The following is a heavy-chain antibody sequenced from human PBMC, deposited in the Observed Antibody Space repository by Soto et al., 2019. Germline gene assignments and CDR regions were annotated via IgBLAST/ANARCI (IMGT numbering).Heavy chain of an antibody. D-gene: IGHD6-19*01. CDR2: ISWNSGSV. J-gene: IGHJ6*03. Sequence: EVQLVESGGGLVQPGGSLRLSCAASGFSFDDYAMHWVRQAPGKGLEWVSGISWNSGSVDYAGSVKGRFTISRDNAKNSLYLQMNSLRAEDTALYYCAKDWREASSGWYGNYYYYMDVWGKGTTVTVSS. CDR1: GFSFDDYA. CDR3: AKDWREASSGWYGNYYYYMDV. V-gene: IGHV3-9*01.